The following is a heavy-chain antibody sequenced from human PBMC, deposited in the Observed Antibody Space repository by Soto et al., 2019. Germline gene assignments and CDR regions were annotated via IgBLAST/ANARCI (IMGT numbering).Heavy chain of an antibody. CDR1: GYTSAYFG. V-gene: IGHV1-18*04. CDR2: VSGNNGAS. D-gene: IGHD2-2*01. Sequence: QVQLMQSGTEVKKPGASVTVSCKAPGYTSAYFGISWVRQAPGQVLEWMGWVSGNNGASNPAPKIQGRLTMTFDTSTGVSYRALRSLRSDDTVIYYCVRDDKYFRVNGNWFDSWGQVTLVSVSS. CDR3: VRDDKYFRVNGNWFDS. J-gene: IGHJ5*01.